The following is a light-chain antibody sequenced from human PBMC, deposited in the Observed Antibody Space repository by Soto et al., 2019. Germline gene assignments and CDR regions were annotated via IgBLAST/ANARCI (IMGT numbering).Light chain of an antibody. J-gene: IGLJ2*01. Sequence: QSALTQPASVSGSPGQSITIFCTGTSSDVGGYNYVSWYQQYPGKAPKLMIYEVNNRPSGVSNRFSGSKSGNTASLTISGLQADDEADYYCSSYTTDHTRVFGGGPKLTVL. CDR1: SSDVGGYNY. CDR3: SSYTTDHTRV. V-gene: IGLV2-14*01. CDR2: EVN.